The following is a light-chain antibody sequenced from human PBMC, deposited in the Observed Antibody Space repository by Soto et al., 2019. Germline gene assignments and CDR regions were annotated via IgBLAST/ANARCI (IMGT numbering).Light chain of an antibody. CDR3: QQRSNCLWT. V-gene: IGKV3-11*01. J-gene: IGKJ1*01. CDR1: QSVSSY. CDR2: DAS. Sequence: EIVLTQSPATLSLSPGERATLSCRASQSVSSYLAWYKQKPGQAPRLLIYDASNSATGIPARFSGSGSGTDFTLTISSLEPEDFAFYYWQQRSNCLWTFGQGTKVEIK.